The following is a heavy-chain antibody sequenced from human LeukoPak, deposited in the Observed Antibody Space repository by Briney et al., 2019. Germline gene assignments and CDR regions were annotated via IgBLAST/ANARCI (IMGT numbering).Heavy chain of an antibody. V-gene: IGHV4-59*01. D-gene: IGHD6-19*01. J-gene: IGHJ4*02. CDR2: IYYSGST. CDR1: GGSISSYY. Sequence: SETLSLTCTVSGGSISSYYWSWIRQPPGKGLEWIGYIYYSGSTNYNPSLKSRVTMSVDTSKNQFSLKLSSVTAADTAVYYCARELQYSSGWYAHFDYWGQGTLVTVSS. CDR3: ARELQYSSGWYAHFDY.